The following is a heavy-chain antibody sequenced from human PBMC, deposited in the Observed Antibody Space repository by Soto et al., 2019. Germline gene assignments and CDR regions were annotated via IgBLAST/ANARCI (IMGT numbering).Heavy chain of an antibody. V-gene: IGHV3-30-3*01. CDR1: GFTFSSYA. CDR2: ISYDGSNK. CDR3: ASCGYRPGYYYYGMDV. D-gene: IGHD3-22*01. Sequence: GGSLRLSCATSGFTFSSYAMHWVRQAPGKGLEWVAVISYDGSNKYYADSVKGRFTISRDNSKNTLYLQMNSLRAEDTAVYYCASCGYRPGYYYYGMDVWGQGTTVTVSS. J-gene: IGHJ6*02.